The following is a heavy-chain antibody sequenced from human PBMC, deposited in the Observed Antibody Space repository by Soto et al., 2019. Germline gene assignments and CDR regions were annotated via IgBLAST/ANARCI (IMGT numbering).Heavy chain of an antibody. V-gene: IGHV1-8*01. CDR3: ARGCYYGSGSSYYYYMDV. CDR2: MNPNSGNT. J-gene: IGHJ6*03. CDR1: GYTFTSYD. Sequence: GASVKVSCKASGYTFTSYDINWVRQATGQGLEWMGWMNPNSGNTGYAQKFQGRVTMTRNTSISTAYMELSSLRSEDTAVYYCARGCYYGSGSSYYYYMDVWGKGTTVTVSS. D-gene: IGHD3-10*01.